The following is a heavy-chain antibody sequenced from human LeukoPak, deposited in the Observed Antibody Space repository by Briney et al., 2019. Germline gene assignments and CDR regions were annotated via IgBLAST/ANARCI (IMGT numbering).Heavy chain of an antibody. CDR3: ASNVFGSVSV. D-gene: IGHD3-10*01. CDR2: INQDGSDK. J-gene: IGHJ1*01. CDR1: GFTSSAYW. V-gene: IGHV3-7*01. Sequence: GGSLRLSCAASGFTSSAYWMSWVRQAPGKGLEWVANINQDGSDKYYVDSVKGRFTISGDNAKNALYLQMNSLRAEDTAVYYCASNVFGSVSVWGQGTLVTVSS.